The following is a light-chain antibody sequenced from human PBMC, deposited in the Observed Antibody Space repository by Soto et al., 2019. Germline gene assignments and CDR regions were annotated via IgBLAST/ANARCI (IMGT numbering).Light chain of an antibody. Sequence: EIVMTQSPATLSVSPGERATLSCRASQSVSSNLAWYQQKPGQAPRLLIYGASTRATGIPARFSGIRSATDFTLTISSLQSEDFALYYCQQYNNWPPTLGQGTRLEIK. CDR3: QQYNNWPPT. CDR1: QSVSSN. V-gene: IGKV3-15*01. CDR2: GAS. J-gene: IGKJ5*01.